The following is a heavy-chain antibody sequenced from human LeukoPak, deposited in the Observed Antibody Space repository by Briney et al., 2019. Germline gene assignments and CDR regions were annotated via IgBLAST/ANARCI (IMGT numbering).Heavy chain of an antibody. CDR1: GYTFSTYW. CDR2: IYPRDSDT. Sequence: PGESLKISCKGSGYTFSTYWIGWVRQMPGKGLEWMGIIYPRDSDTRYSPSFQGQVTISADKSISTAYLQWSSPKASDTAIYYCARHSEYCSGGNCYVVYWGQGTLVTVSS. CDR3: ARHSEYCSGGNCYVVY. V-gene: IGHV5-51*01. D-gene: IGHD2-15*01. J-gene: IGHJ4*02.